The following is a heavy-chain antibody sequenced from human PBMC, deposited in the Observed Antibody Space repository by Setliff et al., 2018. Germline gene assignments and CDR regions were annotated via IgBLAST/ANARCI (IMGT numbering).Heavy chain of an antibody. D-gene: IGHD6-6*01. V-gene: IGHV4-39*01. CDR1: GGCISSSSYY. Sequence: KSSETLSLTCTVSGGCISSSSYYWGWIRQPQGKGLEWIGSIYYSGSTYYNPSLKSRVTISVDRSKNQFSLNLSSVTAADTAVYYCASCLAARRGGWFDPWGHGTLVTVSS. CDR2: IYYSGST. CDR3: ASCLAARRGGWFDP. J-gene: IGHJ5*02.